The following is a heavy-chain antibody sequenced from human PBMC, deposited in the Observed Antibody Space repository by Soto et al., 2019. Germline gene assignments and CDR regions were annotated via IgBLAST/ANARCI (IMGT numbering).Heavy chain of an antibody. D-gene: IGHD6-13*01. Sequence: GGSLRLSCAASGFMFSAYWMSWVRQAPGKGLEWVANIHGDGGKIYYVDSVKGRFTISRDNAKRSLYLQMNSLRAEDTAVYYCARADIAAAGSITYFDYWGQGTLVTVSS. CDR2: IHGDGGKI. CDR3: ARADIAAAGSITYFDY. CDR1: GFMFSAYW. V-gene: IGHV3-7*01. J-gene: IGHJ4*02.